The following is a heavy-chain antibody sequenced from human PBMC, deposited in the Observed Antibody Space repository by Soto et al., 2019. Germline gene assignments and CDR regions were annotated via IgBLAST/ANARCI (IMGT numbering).Heavy chain of an antibody. Sequence: EVQLLESGGGLVQPGGSLRLSCAASGVTFSNYAMNWVRQAPGKGLVWVSTISDTGGGTFYADSVRGRFTISRDNSNNALYLQMHSLRADDTAVYFCAVGRRKTSGSNTWFDPWGRGTLVTVSS. CDR1: GVTFSNYA. J-gene: IGHJ5*02. V-gene: IGHV3-23*01. D-gene: IGHD2-15*01. CDR2: ISDTGGGT. CDR3: AVGRRKTSGSNTWFDP.